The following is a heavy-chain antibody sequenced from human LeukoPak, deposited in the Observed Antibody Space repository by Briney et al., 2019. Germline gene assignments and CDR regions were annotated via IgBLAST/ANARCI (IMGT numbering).Heavy chain of an antibody. CDR1: GFTLTGWS. D-gene: IGHD4-17*01. CDR3: ARGVTITEAQNDY. Sequence: GESLRLSCAASGFTLTGWSMNWVRQAPGKGLEWVSSISSSSSYKYYADSVKGRFTISRDNAENSLFLQMNSLRAEDTAVYYCARGVTITEAQNDYRGQGTLVTVSS. V-gene: IGHV3-21*01. CDR2: ISSSSSYK. J-gene: IGHJ4*02.